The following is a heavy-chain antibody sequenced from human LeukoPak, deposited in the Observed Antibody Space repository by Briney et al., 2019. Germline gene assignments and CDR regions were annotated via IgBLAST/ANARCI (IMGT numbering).Heavy chain of an antibody. Sequence: SLRLSCAVSGFTLDYYAMPWVRQVPGKGLERVSGINWNSDRIGYADSVKDRFTTSRGNAKNALYLQMSSLRAEDTACYYCAINGGGDSGYGNFDYWGQGTLVTVSS. CDR3: AINGGGDSGYGNFDY. J-gene: IGHJ4*02. CDR2: INWNSDRI. V-gene: IGHV3-9*01. CDR1: GFTLDYYA. D-gene: IGHD5-12*01.